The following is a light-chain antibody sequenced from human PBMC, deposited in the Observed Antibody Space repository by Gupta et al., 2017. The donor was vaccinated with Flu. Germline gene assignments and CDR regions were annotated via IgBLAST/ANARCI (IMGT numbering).Light chain of an antibody. J-gene: IGLJ2*01. CDR2: SNN. Sequence: QSVLTQPPSVSGTPGQMVTISCSGSSSNIGSNPVNWYQQLPGTAPKLLIYSNNQRPSGVPDRFSGSKSGTSASLAISGLQSGDEADYYCATWDDSLKVFGGGTKLTVL. CDR1: SSNIGSNP. V-gene: IGLV1-44*01. CDR3: ATWDDSLKV.